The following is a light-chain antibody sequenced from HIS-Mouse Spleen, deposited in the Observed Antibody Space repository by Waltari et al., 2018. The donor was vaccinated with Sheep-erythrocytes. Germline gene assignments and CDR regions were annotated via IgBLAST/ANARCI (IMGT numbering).Light chain of an antibody. CDR1: ALPNKY. V-gene: IGLV3-10*01. CDR3: YSTDSSGNHRV. Sequence: SYELTQPPSVSVSPGQTARITCPGAALPNKYAYWYQQKSGQAPVLVIYEDSKRPSGIPERFSGSSSGTMVTLTISGAQVEDEADYYCYSTDSSGNHRVFGGGTKLTVL. CDR2: EDS. J-gene: IGLJ2*01.